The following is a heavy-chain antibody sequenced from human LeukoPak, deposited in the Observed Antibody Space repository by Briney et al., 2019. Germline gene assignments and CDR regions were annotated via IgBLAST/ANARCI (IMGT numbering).Heavy chain of an antibody. Sequence: ASVKVSCKASGYTFTSYYMHWVRQAPGQGLEWMGIINPSGGSTSYAQKFQGRVTMTRDTSTSTVYMELSSLSSEDTAVYYCARGYCSGGSCYSWFDPWGQGTLVTVSS. CDR2: INPSGGST. CDR3: ARGYCSGGSCYSWFDP. V-gene: IGHV1-46*01. J-gene: IGHJ5*02. D-gene: IGHD2-15*01. CDR1: GYTFTSYY.